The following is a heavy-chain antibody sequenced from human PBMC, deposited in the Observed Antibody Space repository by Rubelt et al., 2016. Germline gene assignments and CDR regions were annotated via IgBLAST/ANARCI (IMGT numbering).Heavy chain of an antibody. V-gene: IGHV1-69*01. CDR2: IIPNFGTA. Sequence: QVQLVQSGAEVKKPGSSVTVSCKASGGSFSRNAISWVRQAPGQGLEWMGGIIPNFGTAKYAQKFQGRVTITADESTSTAYMEVTSLRSEDTAVYYCARAVRVGQLSWDYWGQGSLVTVSS. D-gene: IGHD3-16*02. CDR3: ARAVRVGQLSWDY. CDR1: GGSFSRNA. J-gene: IGHJ4*02.